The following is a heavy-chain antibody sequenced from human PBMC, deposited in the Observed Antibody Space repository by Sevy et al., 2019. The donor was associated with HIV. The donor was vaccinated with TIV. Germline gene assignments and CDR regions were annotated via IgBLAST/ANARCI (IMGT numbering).Heavy chain of an antibody. V-gene: IGHV3-7*01. CDR1: GFTFSSYW. CDR2: IKQDGSEK. Sequence: GGSLRLSCAASGFTFSSYWMSWVRQAPGKGLEWVANIKQDGSEKYYVDSVKGRFTISRDNAKNSLYLQMNSLRAEDTAVYYCARRVSTPFQAPTEYYFDYWGQGTLVTVSS. CDR3: ARRVSTPFQAPTEYYFDY. J-gene: IGHJ4*02. D-gene: IGHD2-15*01.